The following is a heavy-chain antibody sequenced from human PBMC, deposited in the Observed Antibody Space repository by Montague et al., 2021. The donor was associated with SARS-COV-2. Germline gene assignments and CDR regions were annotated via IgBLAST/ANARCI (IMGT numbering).Heavy chain of an antibody. CDR1: GGSISGGTYY. J-gene: IGHJ4*02. D-gene: IGHD3-22*01. CDR2: ADTSGIT. CDR3: ASEVEIGWLSYFGN. V-gene: IGHV4-61*02. Sequence: TLSLTCTVSGGSISGGTYYWSWVRQPAGKGLEWIGRADTSGITTYNPSLGSRITISIDTSANQFSLNLRSVTAADTAVYFCASEVEIGWLSYFGNWGQGTLVAVSS.